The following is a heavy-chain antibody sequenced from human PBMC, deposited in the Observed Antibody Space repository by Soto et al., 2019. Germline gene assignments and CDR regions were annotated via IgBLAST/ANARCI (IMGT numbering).Heavy chain of an antibody. Sequence: ASVKVSCKASGYTFTGYYMHWVRQAPGQGLEWMGWINPNSGGTNYAQKFQGRVTMTRDTSISTAYMELSRLRSDDTAVYYCARPGGYSGYGFFYGMDVWCQGTTVTVSS. V-gene: IGHV1-2*02. CDR2: INPNSGGT. CDR3: ARPGGYSGYGFFYGMDV. CDR1: GYTFTGYY. D-gene: IGHD5-12*01. J-gene: IGHJ6*02.